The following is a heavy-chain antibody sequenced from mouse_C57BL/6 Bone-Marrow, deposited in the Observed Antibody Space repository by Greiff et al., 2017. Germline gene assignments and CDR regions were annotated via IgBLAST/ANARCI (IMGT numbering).Heavy chain of an antibody. J-gene: IGHJ4*01. Sequence: VQLQQSGAELVKPGASVQMSCKASGYTFTSYWITWVKQRPGQGLEWIGDIYPGSGSTNYNEKFKSKATLTVDTSSSTAYMQLSSLTSEDSAVYYSARSGRDYAMDYWGQGTSVTVSS. CDR1: GYTFTSYW. D-gene: IGHD1-1*01. CDR2: IYPGSGST. CDR3: ARSGRDYAMDY. V-gene: IGHV1-55*01.